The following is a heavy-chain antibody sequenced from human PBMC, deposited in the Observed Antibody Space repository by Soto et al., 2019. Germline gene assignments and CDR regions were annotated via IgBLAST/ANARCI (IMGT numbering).Heavy chain of an antibody. CDR1: GFTFSDYY. CDR2: ISSSGSTI. Sequence: AGGSLRLSCAASGFTFSDYYMSWIRQAPGKGLEWVSYISSSGSTIYYADSVKGRFTISRDNAKNSLYLQMNSLRAEDTAVYYCARDGPWPLEQLVQNWGQGTLVTVSS. V-gene: IGHV3-11*01. CDR3: ARDGPWPLEQLVQN. J-gene: IGHJ4*02. D-gene: IGHD6-13*01.